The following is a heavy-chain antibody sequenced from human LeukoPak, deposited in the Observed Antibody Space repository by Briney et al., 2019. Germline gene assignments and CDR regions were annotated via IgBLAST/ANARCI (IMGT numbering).Heavy chain of an antibody. Sequence: SETLSLTCTVSGGSISSYYWSWIRQPPGKGLEWIGYIYYSGSTNYNPSLESRVTISVDTSKNQFSLKLSSVTAADTAVYYCAREIRTYYYDSSGYYPDLLFDYWGQGTLVTVSS. J-gene: IGHJ4*02. D-gene: IGHD3-22*01. CDR3: AREIRTYYYDSSGYYPDLLFDY. CDR1: GGSISSYY. CDR2: IYYSGST. V-gene: IGHV4-59*12.